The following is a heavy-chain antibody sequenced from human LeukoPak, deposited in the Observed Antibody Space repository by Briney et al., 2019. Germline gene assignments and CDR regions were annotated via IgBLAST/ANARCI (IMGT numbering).Heavy chain of an antibody. CDR3: AKDTSIGKYCTNGVCSPFDY. Sequence: GGSLRLSCAGSGFTFSSYAMRWVRQAPGQGLEWGSVISDSGDYTSYADSVRGRFTISRDNSRNTLYLQMISLRPEDTAVYYCAKDTSIGKYCTNGVCSPFDYWGQGTLVTVSS. D-gene: IGHD2-8*01. J-gene: IGHJ4*02. CDR2: ISDSGDYT. CDR1: GFTFSSYA. V-gene: IGHV3-23*01.